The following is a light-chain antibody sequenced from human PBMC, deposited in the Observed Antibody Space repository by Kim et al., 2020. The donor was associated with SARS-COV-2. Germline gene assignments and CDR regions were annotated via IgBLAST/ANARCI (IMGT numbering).Light chain of an antibody. Sequence: GVSISCTGRRSSIGTGYDVQWYQHLPGTAPKLLIYGNSNRPSGVPDRFSGSKSGTSASLAITGLQAEDEADYYCQSYDSSLSAYVFGTGTKVTVL. V-gene: IGLV1-40*01. CDR2: GNS. CDR1: RSSIGTGYD. CDR3: QSYDSSLSAYV. J-gene: IGLJ1*01.